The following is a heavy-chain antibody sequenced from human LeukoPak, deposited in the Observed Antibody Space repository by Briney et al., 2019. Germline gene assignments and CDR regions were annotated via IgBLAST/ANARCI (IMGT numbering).Heavy chain of an antibody. CDR3: AREGKRWEVMWVRSNSVNNWLDP. Sequence: ASVKVSCKASGYTFTGYYMHWVRQAPGQGLEWMGWINPNSGGTIFAQKFQGRVTMTRDTSINTAYMELSSLRSDDTAVYYCAREGKRWEVMWVRSNSVNNWLDPWGQGTLVTVSS. D-gene: IGHD5-12*01. J-gene: IGHJ5*02. V-gene: IGHV1-2*02. CDR1: GYTFTGYY. CDR2: INPNSGGT.